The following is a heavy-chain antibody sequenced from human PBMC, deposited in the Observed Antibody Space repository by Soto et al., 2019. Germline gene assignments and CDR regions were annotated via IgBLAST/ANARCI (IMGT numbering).Heavy chain of an antibody. Sequence: PGGSLRLSCAASGFTFSNAWMNWVRQAPGKGLEWVGRIKSKTDGGTTDYAAPVKGRFTISRDDSKNTLYLQMNSLKTEDTAVYYCAFFPFRDRYYYYGMDVWGQGTTVTVSS. CDR3: AFFPFRDRYYYYGMDV. CDR1: GFTFSNAW. J-gene: IGHJ6*02. V-gene: IGHV3-15*07. CDR2: IKSKTDGGTT. D-gene: IGHD3-16*01.